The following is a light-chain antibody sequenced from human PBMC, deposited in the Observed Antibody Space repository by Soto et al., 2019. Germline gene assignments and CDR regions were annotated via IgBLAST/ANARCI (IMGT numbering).Light chain of an antibody. CDR3: QHYGDSSWT. CDR1: QSVSSTL. J-gene: IGKJ1*01. CDR2: GVS. Sequence: EIVLTQSPVTLPLSPGERATLSCRASQSVSSTLLTWYQQKPGQAPRLLIFGVSSRATGIPDRFSGSGSGTDFTRTISRLEPEDFAVYFCQHYGDSSWTFGQGTRVEIK. V-gene: IGKV3-20*01.